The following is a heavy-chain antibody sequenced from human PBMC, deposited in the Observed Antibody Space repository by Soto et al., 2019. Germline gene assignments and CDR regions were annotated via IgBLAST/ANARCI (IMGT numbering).Heavy chain of an antibody. V-gene: IGHV4-59*01. D-gene: IGHD1-7*01. J-gene: IGHJ4*02. CDR3: ARDGDGKLPD. CDR1: GGSISSYY. CDR2: IYYSGST. Sequence: ETLSLTCTVSGGSISSYYWSWIRQPPGKGLEWIGYIYYSGSTNYNPSLKSRVTISVDTPKNQFSLKLSSVTAADTAVYYCARDGDGKLPDWGQGTLVTVSS.